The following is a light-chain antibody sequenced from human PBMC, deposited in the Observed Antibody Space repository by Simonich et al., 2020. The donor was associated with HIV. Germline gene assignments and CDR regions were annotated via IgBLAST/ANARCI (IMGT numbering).Light chain of an antibody. V-gene: IGKV4-1*01. CDR3: KQYYSAPVT. Sequence: DIVMTQSPDSLAVSLGERATINCKSSQSVLYNSNNKNYLAWYQQKPGQPPKLLIYWASTRESGVPDRFSGSGSGTDFTLTISSLQAEDVAVYYCKQYYSAPVTFGPGTKVDMK. J-gene: IGKJ3*01. CDR1: QSVLYNSNNKNY. CDR2: WAS.